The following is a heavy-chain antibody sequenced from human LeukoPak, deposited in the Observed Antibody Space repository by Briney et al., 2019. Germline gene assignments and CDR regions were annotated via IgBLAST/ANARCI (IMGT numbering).Heavy chain of an antibody. V-gene: IGHV3-23*01. CDR2: ISGSGGST. CDR1: GFTFSSYA. Sequence: GGSLRLSCAASGFTFSSYAMSWVRQAPGKGLEWVSAISGSGGSTYYADSVEGRFTISRDNSKNTLYLQMNSLRAEDTAVYYCAKTFPQGAVAGIDVDYWGQGTLVTVSS. J-gene: IGHJ4*02. D-gene: IGHD6-19*01. CDR3: AKTFPQGAVAGIDVDY.